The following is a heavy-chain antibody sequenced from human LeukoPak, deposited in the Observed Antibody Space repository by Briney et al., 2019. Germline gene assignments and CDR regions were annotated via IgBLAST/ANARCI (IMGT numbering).Heavy chain of an antibody. Sequence: SETLSLTCTVSGGSIGSYYWSWIRQPPGKGLEWIGYIYNSGNSNYNPSLKSRVTISVDASKNQFSLKLSSVTAADTAVYYCAKGYCRGNSCYDDRGAFDYWGQGTLVTVSS. J-gene: IGHJ4*02. CDR2: IYNSGNS. CDR1: GGSIGSYY. CDR3: AKGYCRGNSCYDDRGAFDY. V-gene: IGHV4-59*08. D-gene: IGHD2-2*01.